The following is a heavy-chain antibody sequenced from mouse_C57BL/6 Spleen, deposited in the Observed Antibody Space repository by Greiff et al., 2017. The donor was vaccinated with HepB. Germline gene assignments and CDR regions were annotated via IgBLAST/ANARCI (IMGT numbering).Heavy chain of an antibody. Sequence: VQLQQSGAELVKPGASVKISCKASGYAFSSYWMNWVKQRPGKGLEWIGQIYPGDGDTNYNGKFKGKATLTADKSSGTAYMQLSSLTSEDSAVYFCARRWDYEGAMDYWGQGTSVTVSS. CDR3: ARRWDYEGAMDY. J-gene: IGHJ4*01. CDR1: GYAFSSYW. V-gene: IGHV1-80*01. CDR2: IYPGDGDT. D-gene: IGHD2-4*01.